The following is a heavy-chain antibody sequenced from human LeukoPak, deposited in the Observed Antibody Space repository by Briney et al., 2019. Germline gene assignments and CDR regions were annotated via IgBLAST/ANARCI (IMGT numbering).Heavy chain of an antibody. Sequence: SETLSLACAVYGGSFSGYYWSWIRQPPGKGLEWIGEINHSGSTNYNPSLKSRVTISVDTSKNQFSLKLSSVTAADTAVYYCARRVAGTGRDYWGQGTLVTVSS. CDR3: ARRVAGTGRDY. CDR2: INHSGST. CDR1: GGSFSGYY. J-gene: IGHJ4*02. D-gene: IGHD6-19*01. V-gene: IGHV4-34*01.